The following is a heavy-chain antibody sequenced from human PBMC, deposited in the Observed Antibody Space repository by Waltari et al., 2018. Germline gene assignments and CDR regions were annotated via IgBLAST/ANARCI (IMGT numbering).Heavy chain of an antibody. D-gene: IGHD6-6*01. CDR2: IYYSGST. CDR3: ARRPYSSSYYYFDY. CDR1: GCSIRSRSYY. Sequence: QLQLQESGPGLVKPSATLSLTCTVSGCSIRSRSYYWGWIRPPPGKGLEWIGSIYYSGSTYYNPSLKSRVTISVDTSKNQFSLKLSSVTAADTAVYYCARRPYSSSYYYFDYWGQGTLVTVSS. V-gene: IGHV4-39*01. J-gene: IGHJ4*02.